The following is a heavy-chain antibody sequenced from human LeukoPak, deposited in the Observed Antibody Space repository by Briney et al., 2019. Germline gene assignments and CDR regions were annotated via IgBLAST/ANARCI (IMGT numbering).Heavy chain of an antibody. CDR2: ISHSGSSI. V-gene: IGHV3-23*01. Sequence: GGSLRLSCVASGFTFSNYLMSWVRQAPGKGLEWVSGISHSGSSIYYAYSVKGRFTISRDNSKNTLYLQMDRLRVEDTAVYYCAMALDYWGQGTLVTVSS. CDR3: AMALDY. CDR1: GFTFSNYL. J-gene: IGHJ4*02.